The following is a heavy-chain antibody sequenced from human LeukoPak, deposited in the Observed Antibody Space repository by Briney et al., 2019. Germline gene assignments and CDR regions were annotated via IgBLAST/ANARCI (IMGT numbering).Heavy chain of an antibody. CDR2: ISGDGGTT. V-gene: IGHV3-43*02. Sequence: GGSLRLSCAASGFTFDDYAMDWVRQAPGKGLEWVSLISGDGGTTYYADSVKGRFTISRDNSKNSLYLQMNSLRAEDTAVYYCAKCTPDGDSFDVWGQGTMVTVSS. CDR1: GFTFDDYA. J-gene: IGHJ3*01. CDR3: AKCTPDGDSFDV. D-gene: IGHD2-2*01.